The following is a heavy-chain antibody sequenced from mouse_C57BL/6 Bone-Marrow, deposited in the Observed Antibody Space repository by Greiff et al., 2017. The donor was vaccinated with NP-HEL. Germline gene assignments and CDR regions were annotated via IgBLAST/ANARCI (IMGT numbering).Heavy chain of an antibody. CDR3: ARRGVTYYYAMDY. CDR1: GFNFSDYY. Sequence: DVMLVESGGGLVQPGGSLKLSCAASGFNFSDYYMYWVRQTPEKRLEWVAYISNGGGSTYYPDTVKGRFTISRDNAKNTLYLQMSRLKSEDTAMYYCARRGVTYYYAMDYWGQGTSVTVSS. D-gene: IGHD2-2*01. J-gene: IGHJ4*01. CDR2: ISNGGGST. V-gene: IGHV5-12*01.